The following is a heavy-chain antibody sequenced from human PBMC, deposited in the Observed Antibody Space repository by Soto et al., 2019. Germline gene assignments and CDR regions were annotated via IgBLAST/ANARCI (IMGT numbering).Heavy chain of an antibody. CDR2: IDPSDSYT. V-gene: IGHV5-10-1*01. D-gene: IGHD5-12*01. J-gene: IGHJ6*02. Sequence: GESLKISCKGSGYSFTSYWISWVRQMPGKGLEWMGRIDPSDSYTNYSPSFQGHVTISADKSISTAYLQWSSLKASDTAMYYCARYGDNTVATTPDYGMDVWGQGTTVTVSS. CDR1: GYSFTSYW. CDR3: ARYGDNTVATTPDYGMDV.